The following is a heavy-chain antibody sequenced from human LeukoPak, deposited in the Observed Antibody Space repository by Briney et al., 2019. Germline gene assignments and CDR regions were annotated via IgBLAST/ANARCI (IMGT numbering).Heavy chain of an antibody. D-gene: IGHD6-13*01. CDR3: ARGAALSSVDY. CDR2: IYYGGST. V-gene: IGHV4-39*07. Sequence: SETLSLTCTVSGGSISSSSYYWGWIRQPPGKGLEWIGSIYYGGSTYYNPSLKSRVTISVDTSKNQFSLKLRSVTAADTAVYYCARGAALSSVDYWGQGTLVTVSS. CDR1: GGSISSSSYY. J-gene: IGHJ4*02.